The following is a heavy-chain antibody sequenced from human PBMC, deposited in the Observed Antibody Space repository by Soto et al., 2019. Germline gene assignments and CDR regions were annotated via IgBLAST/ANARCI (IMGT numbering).Heavy chain of an antibody. J-gene: IGHJ5*02. Sequence: PSETLPLTCTVSGTSIRSYYWSWIRQPPRKALEWIGYIYYSGSTNYNPSLKSRVTISVDTSKNQFSLKLSSVTAADTAVYYCARSFYDYIWGSYRSNNWFDPWGQGTLVTVSS. CDR1: GTSIRSYY. CDR3: ARSFYDYIWGSYRSNNWFDP. D-gene: IGHD3-16*02. CDR2: IYYSGST. V-gene: IGHV4-59*01.